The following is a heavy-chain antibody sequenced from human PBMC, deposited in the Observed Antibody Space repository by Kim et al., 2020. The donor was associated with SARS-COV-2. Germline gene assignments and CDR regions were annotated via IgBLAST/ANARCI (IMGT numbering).Heavy chain of an antibody. J-gene: IGHJ2*01. Sequence: GGSLRLSCAASGFTFSDYYMSWIRQAPGKGLEWVSYISSSGSTIYYADSVKGRFTISRDNAKNSLYLQMNSLRAEDTAVYYCARSITMVRGNWYFDLWGRGTLVTVSS. CDR3: ARSITMVRGNWYFDL. D-gene: IGHD3-10*01. CDR1: GFTFSDYY. CDR2: ISSSGSTI. V-gene: IGHV3-11*01.